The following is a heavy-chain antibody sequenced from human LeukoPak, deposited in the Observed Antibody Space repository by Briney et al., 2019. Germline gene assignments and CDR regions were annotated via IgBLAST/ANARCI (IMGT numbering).Heavy chain of an antibody. CDR3: TTVGSPPNDYYYDSSGYFSFDY. CDR2: IKSKTDGGTT. CDR1: GFTFSNAW. Sequence: GGSLRLSCAASGFTFSNAWMSWVPQAPGKGLEWVGRIKSKTDGGTTDYAAPVKGRFTISRDDSKNTLYLQMNSLKTEDTAVYYCTTVGSPPNDYYYDSSGYFSFDYWGRGTLVTVSS. D-gene: IGHD3-22*01. V-gene: IGHV3-15*01. J-gene: IGHJ4*02.